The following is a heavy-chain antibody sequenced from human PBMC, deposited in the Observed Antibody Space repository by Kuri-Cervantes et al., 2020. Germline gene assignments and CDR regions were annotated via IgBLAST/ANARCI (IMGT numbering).Heavy chain of an antibody. D-gene: IGHD3-10*01. CDR3: ARDRSLGYYGSGIYYNPRYYYYGMDV. J-gene: IGHJ6*02. Sequence: ASVNVSCKASGYTFTSYDINWVRQATGQGLEWMGWMNPNSGNTGYAQKFQGRVTMTRDTSISTAYMELSRLRSDDTAVYYCARDRSLGYYGSGIYYNPRYYYYGMDVWGQGTTVTVSS. V-gene: IGHV1-8*01. CDR1: GYTFTSYD. CDR2: MNPNSGNT.